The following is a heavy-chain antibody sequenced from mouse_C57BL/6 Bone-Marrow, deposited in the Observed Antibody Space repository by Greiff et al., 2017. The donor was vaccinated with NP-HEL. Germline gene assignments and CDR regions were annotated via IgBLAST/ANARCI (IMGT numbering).Heavy chain of an antibody. J-gene: IGHJ4*01. V-gene: IGHV1-20*01. D-gene: IGHD2-2*01. CDR2: INPYNGDT. CDR3: ARSKGLRRGKSAMDY. CDR1: GYSFTGYF. Sequence: VQLQQSGPELVKPGDSVKISCKASGYSFTGYFMNWVMQSHGKSLEWIGRINPYNGDTFYNQKFKGKATLTVDKSSSTAHLELRSLTSQESAVYYCARSKGLRRGKSAMDYWGQGTSVTVSS.